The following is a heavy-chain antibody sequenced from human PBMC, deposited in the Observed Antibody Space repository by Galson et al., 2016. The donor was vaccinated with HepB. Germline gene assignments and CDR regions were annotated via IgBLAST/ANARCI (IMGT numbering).Heavy chain of an antibody. V-gene: IGHV3-23*01. Sequence: SLRLSCAGSGFTFKEFGMMWVRQAPGKGLEWVSTICGSCGDINYADSVKGRFTISRDNSKNTLYVQMNTLRAEDTAVYYCAKGFRPYRSGWERLFEHSYHYYGMDVWGQGTTVTVSS. CDR3: AKGFRPYRSGWERLFEHSYHYYGMDV. D-gene: IGHD6-19*01. J-gene: IGHJ6*02. CDR2: ICGSCGDI. CDR1: GFTFKEFG.